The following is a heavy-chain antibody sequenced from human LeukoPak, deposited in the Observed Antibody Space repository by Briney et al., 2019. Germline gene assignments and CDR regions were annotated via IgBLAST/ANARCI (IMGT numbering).Heavy chain of an antibody. V-gene: IGHV4-59*11. CDR3: ARGWLTWFNT. D-gene: IGHD6-19*01. Sequence: PSETLSLTCTVSGGSMSSHHWGWIRRPPGKGLEWIGYISYSGDTSYNPSLKSRVTMSVDTSKNQFSLKLNSVTAADTAVYYCARGWLTWFNTWGQGTLVTVSS. CDR2: ISYSGDT. J-gene: IGHJ5*02. CDR1: GGSMSSHH.